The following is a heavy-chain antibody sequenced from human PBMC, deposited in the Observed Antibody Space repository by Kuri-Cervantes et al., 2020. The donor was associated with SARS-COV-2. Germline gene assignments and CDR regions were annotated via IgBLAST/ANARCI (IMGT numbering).Heavy chain of an antibody. CDR2: TYYRSKWYH. Sequence: SETLSLTCAISGDSVSSNSAGWNWIRQSPSRGLEWLGRTYYRSKWYHDYAVSVKSRIIINPDTSRNQFSLQLSSVTPEDTAVYYCARVTTGTLDYWRQGTLVTVSS. CDR3: ARVTTGTLDY. J-gene: IGHJ4*02. CDR1: GDSVSSNSAG. D-gene: IGHD1-1*01. V-gene: IGHV6-1*01.